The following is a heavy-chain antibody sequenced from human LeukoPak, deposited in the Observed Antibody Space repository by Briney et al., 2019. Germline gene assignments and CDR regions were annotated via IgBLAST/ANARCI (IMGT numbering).Heavy chain of an antibody. CDR1: GGSITNYY. CDR3: AKISLPYYYMDV. J-gene: IGHJ6*03. V-gene: IGHV4-59*12. CDR2: SYYNGNT. Sequence: PSETLSLTCTVSGGSITNYYWSWIRQPPGKGLEWIGFSYYNGNTNYNPSLKSRVTISVDMSKNQFSLKLSSVTAADTAVYYCAKISLPYYYMDVWGKGTTVTVSS.